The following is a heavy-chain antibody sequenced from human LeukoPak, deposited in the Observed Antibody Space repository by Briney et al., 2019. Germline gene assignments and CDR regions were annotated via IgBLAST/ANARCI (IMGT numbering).Heavy chain of an antibody. CDR1: GGTFSSYA. D-gene: IGHD2-21*02. J-gene: IGHJ4*02. V-gene: IGHV1-69*04. Sequence: SVKVSCKASGGTFSSYAISWVRQAPGQGLEWMGRIIPILGIANYAQKFQGRVTITADKSTSTAYMELSSLRSEDTAVYYCAKDCGGDCEKSYAFDYWGQGTLVTVSS. CDR3: AKDCGGDCEKSYAFDY. CDR2: IIPILGIA.